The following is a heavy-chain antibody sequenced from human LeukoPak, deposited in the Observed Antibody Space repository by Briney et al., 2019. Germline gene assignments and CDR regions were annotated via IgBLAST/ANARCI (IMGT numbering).Heavy chain of an antibody. Sequence: ASVKVSCKASRYTFSNYDINWVRQATGQGLEWMGWISAYNGNTNYAQKLQGRVTMTTDTSTSTAYMELRSLRSDDTAVYYCARPHSYYGSGSHLYYYYYGMDVWGQGTTVTVSS. J-gene: IGHJ6*02. CDR1: RYTFSNYD. CDR2: ISAYNGNT. D-gene: IGHD3-10*01. V-gene: IGHV1-18*01. CDR3: ARPHSYYGSGSHLYYYYYGMDV.